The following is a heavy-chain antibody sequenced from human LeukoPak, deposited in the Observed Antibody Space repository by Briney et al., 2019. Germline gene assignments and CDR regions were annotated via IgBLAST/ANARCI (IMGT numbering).Heavy chain of an antibody. D-gene: IGHD7-27*01. CDR1: GYTFTSYG. Sequence: DSVKVSCKASGYTFTSYGISWVRQAPGQGLEWMGWISGYNGNTNYAQKLQGRVTMTTDTSTSTVYMELRSLRSDDTAVYYCARDFRPLNWGSSYYFDYWGQGTLVTVSS. J-gene: IGHJ4*02. CDR3: ARDFRPLNWGSSYYFDY. CDR2: ISGYNGNT. V-gene: IGHV1-18*01.